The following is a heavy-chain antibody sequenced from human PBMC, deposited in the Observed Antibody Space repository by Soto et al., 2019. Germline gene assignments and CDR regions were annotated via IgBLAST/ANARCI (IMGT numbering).Heavy chain of an antibody. CDR3: TTPHVHIVATIDY. J-gene: IGHJ4*02. Sequence: PGGSLRLSCAASGFTFSNAWMNWGRQAPGKGLEWVGRIKSKTAGGTTDYAAPVKGRFTISRDDSKNTLYLQMNSLKTEDTAVYYCTTPHVHIVATIDYWAQRT. CDR1: GFTFSNAW. D-gene: IGHD5-12*01. V-gene: IGHV3-15*07. CDR2: IKSKTAGGTT.